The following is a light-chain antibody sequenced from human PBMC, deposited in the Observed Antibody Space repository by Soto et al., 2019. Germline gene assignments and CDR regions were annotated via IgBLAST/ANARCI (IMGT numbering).Light chain of an antibody. CDR2: EVS. CDR1: SSDVGGHDY. Sequence: QSVLTQPASVSGSPGQSITMSCTGTSSDVGGHDYVSWYQQHPGKAPKLMIYEVSTRPSGVSDRFSGSKSGSTASLTISGLQAEDEADYYCSSFATTSLAVFGTGTKVT. J-gene: IGLJ1*01. V-gene: IGLV2-14*01. CDR3: SSFATTSLAV.